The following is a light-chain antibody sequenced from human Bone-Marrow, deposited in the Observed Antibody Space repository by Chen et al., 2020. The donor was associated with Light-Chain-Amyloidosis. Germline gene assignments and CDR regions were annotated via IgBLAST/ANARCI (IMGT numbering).Light chain of an antibody. V-gene: IGLV3-1*01. J-gene: IGLJ2*01. CDR1: KLGEKY. CDR2: QDT. Sequence: SYELTQPPSVSVSPGQTASITCPGDKLGEKYTCWYQQKPGHSPLLVVYQDTRRPSGIPGRFAGDNSGNTATLTLSGTQAMDEADYYCQVWDITTVVVGVGTKVTGL. CDR3: QVWDITTVV.